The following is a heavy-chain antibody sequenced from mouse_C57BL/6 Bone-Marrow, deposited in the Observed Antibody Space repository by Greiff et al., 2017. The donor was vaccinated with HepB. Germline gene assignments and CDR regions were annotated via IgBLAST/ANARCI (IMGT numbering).Heavy chain of an antibody. CDR3: ALRSTKITTGFAY. CDR2: ISTGGSYT. J-gene: IGHJ3*01. Sequence: EVQLVESGGDLVKPGGSLKLSCAASGFTFSSYGMSWVRQTPDKRLEWVATISTGGSYTYYTDSVKGRSTISRDNAKNTLYLQMSSLKSEDTAMYYCALRSTKITTGFAYWGQGTLVTVSA. V-gene: IGHV5-6*01. CDR1: GFTFSSYG. D-gene: IGHD2-4*01.